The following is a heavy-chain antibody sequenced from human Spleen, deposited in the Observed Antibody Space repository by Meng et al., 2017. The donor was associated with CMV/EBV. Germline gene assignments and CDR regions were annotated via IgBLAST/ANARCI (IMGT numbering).Heavy chain of an antibody. CDR1: GFTFSSYW. CDR3: ARAIPLQH. V-gene: IGHV3-7*01. D-gene: IGHD2-21*01. Sequence: GESLKISCAASGFTFSSYWMSWVRQAPGKGLEWVANIKQDGSEKYYVDSVKGRFTISRDNAKNSLYLQMDSLSAEDTAVYYCARAIPLQHWGQGALVTVSS. J-gene: IGHJ1*01. CDR2: IKQDGSEK.